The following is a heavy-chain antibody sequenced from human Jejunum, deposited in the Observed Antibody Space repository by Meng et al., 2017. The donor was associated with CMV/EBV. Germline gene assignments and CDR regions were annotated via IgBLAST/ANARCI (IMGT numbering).Heavy chain of an antibody. V-gene: IGHV3-74*01. CDR3: ARVGGGYANYYFDF. CDR1: GVTFRRYW. Sequence: SGVTFRRYWMHWVRQVPGKGLVWVSRINSDGSSTSYADSVKGRFTISRDNAKNTLYLQMDSLRAEDTAVYYCARVGGGYANYYFDFWGQGTPVTVSS. D-gene: IGHD5-12*01. CDR2: INSDGSST. J-gene: IGHJ4*02.